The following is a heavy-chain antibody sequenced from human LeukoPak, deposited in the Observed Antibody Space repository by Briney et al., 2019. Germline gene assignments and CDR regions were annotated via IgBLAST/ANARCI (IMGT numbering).Heavy chain of an antibody. D-gene: IGHD2-2*01. J-gene: IGHJ4*02. CDR1: GFTFSNAW. Sequence: GGSLRLSCAASGFTFSNAWMNWVRQAPGKGLEWVGRIKSKTDGGTTDYAAPVKGRFTISRDDSKTTLYLQMNSLKTEDTAVYYSTTEVGYCSSTSCYRGWFDYWGQGTLVSVSS. CDR3: TTEVGYCSSTSCYRGWFDY. V-gene: IGHV3-15*01. CDR2: IKSKTDGGTT.